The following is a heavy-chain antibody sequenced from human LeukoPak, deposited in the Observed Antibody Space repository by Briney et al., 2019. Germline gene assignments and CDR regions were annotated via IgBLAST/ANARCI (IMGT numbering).Heavy chain of an antibody. D-gene: IGHD3-22*01. CDR1: GFTFDDYG. CDR2: INWNGGST. Sequence: GGSLRLSCAASGFTFDDYGMSWVRQAPGKGLEWVSGINWNGGSTGYADSVKGRFTISRDNAKNSLYLQMNSLRAEDTALYHCARYYDDYYYYYMDVWGKGTTVTVSS. V-gene: IGHV3-20*01. J-gene: IGHJ6*03. CDR3: ARYYDDYYYYYMDV.